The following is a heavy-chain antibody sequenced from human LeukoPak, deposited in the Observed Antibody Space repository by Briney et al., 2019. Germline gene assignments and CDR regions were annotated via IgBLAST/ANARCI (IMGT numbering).Heavy chain of an antibody. D-gene: IGHD6-19*01. CDR1: GGSFSGYY. V-gene: IGHV4-34*01. J-gene: IGHJ1*01. CDR3: ARRYSSTSPFQH. CDR2: INHSGST. Sequence: SETLSLTCAVYGGSFSGYYWSWIRQPPGKGLEWIGEINHSGSTNYNPSLKSRVTISVDTSKNQFSLKLSSVTAADTAVYYCARRYSSTSPFQHWGQGTLVTVSS.